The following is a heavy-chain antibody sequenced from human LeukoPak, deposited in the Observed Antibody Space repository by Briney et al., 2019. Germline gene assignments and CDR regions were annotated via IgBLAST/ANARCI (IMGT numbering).Heavy chain of an antibody. CDR3: ARDQRRDYGDYFDN. Sequence: SETLSLTCTVSGDSISSYFWSWIWQSPGKGLEWIGYTHYSGSTSCNPSLTSRVTISLDTSKNQFYLKLSSVTASDTAFYYCARDQRRDYGDYFDNWGQGTQVTVSS. V-gene: IGHV4-59*01. D-gene: IGHD3-16*01. J-gene: IGHJ4*02. CDR2: THYSGST. CDR1: GDSISSYF.